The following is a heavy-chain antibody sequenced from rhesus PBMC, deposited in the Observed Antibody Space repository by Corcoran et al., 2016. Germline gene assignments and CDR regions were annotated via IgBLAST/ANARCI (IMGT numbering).Heavy chain of an antibody. V-gene: IGHV4-127*01. Sequence: QVQLQESGPGLVKPSATLSLTCAVSGYSISSCDGLHWLRQPPGQGLAWIWYIGGISGSTNYNPSLKSRVTISKDTSKNQFSLKLSSVTAADTAVYYCASIIGAFNYWGQGVLVTVSS. D-gene: IGHD3-22*01. CDR2: IGGISGST. J-gene: IGHJ4*01. CDR1: GYSISSCDG. CDR3: ASIIGAFNY.